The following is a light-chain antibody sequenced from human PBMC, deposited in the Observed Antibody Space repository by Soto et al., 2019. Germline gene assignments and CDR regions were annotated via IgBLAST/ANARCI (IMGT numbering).Light chain of an antibody. CDR2: YDS. Sequence: SYELTQPPSVSVAPEKTTTITCGGNNIGDKRVHWYRQKQGQAPVLLISYDSDRPSGIPARFSGSNSGNTATLTISRVEAGDEADYYCQVWDIMTDNYVFGGGTKVTVL. J-gene: IGLJ1*01. V-gene: IGLV3-21*04. CDR3: QVWDIMTDNYV. CDR1: NIGDKR.